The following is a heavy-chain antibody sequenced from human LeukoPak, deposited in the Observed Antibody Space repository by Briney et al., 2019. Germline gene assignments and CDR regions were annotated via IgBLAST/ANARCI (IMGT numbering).Heavy chain of an antibody. V-gene: IGHV3-48*02. D-gene: IGHD4-17*01. Sequence: GGSLRLSCGASGFTLSPYSMNWVRQAPGKGLEWASYISTSSSTIYYADSVKGRFTISRDNAKNTVYLQMNSPRDEDTAVYYCARRHGDYVVSSEYCGQGSMVIVSS. CDR1: GFTLSPYS. CDR2: ISTSSSTI. J-gene: IGHJ4*02. CDR3: ARRHGDYVVSSEY.